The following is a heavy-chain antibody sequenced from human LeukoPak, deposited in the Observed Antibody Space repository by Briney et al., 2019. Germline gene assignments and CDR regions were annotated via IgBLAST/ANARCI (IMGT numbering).Heavy chain of an antibody. V-gene: IGHV4-34*01. CDR1: GGSFSGYY. CDR3: ARGPLTTVITPFDY. Sequence: SETLSLTCAVHGGSFSGYYWSWIRQPPGKGLEWIGEINHSGSTNYNPSLKSRVTISVDTSTSPFSLKLSCVTAADTAVYYCARGPLTTVITPFDYWGQGTLVTVSS. D-gene: IGHD4-23*01. CDR2: INHSGST. J-gene: IGHJ4*02.